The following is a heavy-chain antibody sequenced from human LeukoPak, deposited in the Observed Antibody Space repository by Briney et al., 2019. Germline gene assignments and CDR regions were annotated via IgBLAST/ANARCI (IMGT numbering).Heavy chain of an antibody. CDR2: INNDGSTT. CDR3: ARGRMGTTTYYFDY. V-gene: IGHV3-74*01. D-gene: IGHD1-26*01. CDR1: GFTLSNYW. Sequence: GGSLRLSCEASGFTLSNYWMHWVRQAPGKGLVWVSRINNDGSTTAYADSVKGRFTISRDNAKNTLFLQTSSLRAEDTAVYYCARGRMGTTTYYFDYWGQGTLVTVSS. J-gene: IGHJ4*02.